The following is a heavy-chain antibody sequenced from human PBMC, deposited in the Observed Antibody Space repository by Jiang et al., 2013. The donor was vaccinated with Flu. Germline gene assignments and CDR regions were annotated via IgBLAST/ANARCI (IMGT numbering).Heavy chain of an antibody. Sequence: LLKPSETLSLTCTVSGGSISSYYWSWVRQPPGKGLEWIGYIYYSGSTNYNPSLKSRVTISVDTSKNQFSLKLSSVTAADTAVYYCARRGTLVPTGSGGVGYYFDYWGQGTLVTVSS. CDR1: GGSISSYY. CDR2: IYYSGST. J-gene: IGHJ4*02. CDR3: ARRGTLVPTGSGGVGYYFDY. V-gene: IGHV4-59*08. D-gene: IGHD5-12*01.